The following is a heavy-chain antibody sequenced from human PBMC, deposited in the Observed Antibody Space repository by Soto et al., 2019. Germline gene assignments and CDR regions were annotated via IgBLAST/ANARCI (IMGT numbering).Heavy chain of an antibody. V-gene: IGHV1-3*01. Sequence: GASVKVSCKASGYTFTSYAMHWVRQAPGQRLEWMGWINDGNGNTKYSQKFQGRVTITRDTSASTAYMELSSLRSEDTAVYYCARDMGYGGDAFDIWGQGTMVTVSS. CDR3: ARDMGYGGDAFDI. CDR2: INDGNGNT. CDR1: GYTFTSYA. J-gene: IGHJ3*02. D-gene: IGHD5-18*01.